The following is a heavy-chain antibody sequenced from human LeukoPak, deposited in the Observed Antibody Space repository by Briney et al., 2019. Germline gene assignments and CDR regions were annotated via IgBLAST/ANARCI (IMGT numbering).Heavy chain of an antibody. J-gene: IGHJ6*02. Sequence: GGSLRLSCAASGFTFSDHYMSWIRQVPGKGLEWVSYISTSGTYTNYADSVKGRFTISRDNAKNSLYLQMNSLRAEDTAVYYCARGHYGLDVWGHGTTVTVSS. CDR3: ARGHYGLDV. V-gene: IGHV3-11*03. CDR1: GFTFSDHY. CDR2: ISTSGTYT.